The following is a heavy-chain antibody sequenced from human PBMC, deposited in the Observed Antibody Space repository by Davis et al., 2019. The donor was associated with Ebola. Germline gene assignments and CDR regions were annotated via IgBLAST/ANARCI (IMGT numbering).Heavy chain of an antibody. V-gene: IGHV1-2*02. J-gene: IGHJ4*02. CDR3: ARGYSSGWYGFDY. CDR1: GYTFTGYY. D-gene: IGHD6-19*01. CDR2: INPNSGGT. Sequence: ASVKVSCKASGYTFTGYYMHWVRQAPGQGLEWMGWINPNSGGTNYAQKFQGRVTMTRDTSISTAYMELSRLRSDDTAVYYCARGYSSGWYGFDYWGQGTRVTVSS.